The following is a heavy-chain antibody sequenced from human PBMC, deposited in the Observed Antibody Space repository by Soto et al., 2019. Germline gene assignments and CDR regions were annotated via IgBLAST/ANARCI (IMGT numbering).Heavy chain of an antibody. CDR1: GYTFTSYG. V-gene: IGHV1-18*01. CDR3: ARAGDYGDYAFTFDY. D-gene: IGHD4-17*01. J-gene: IGHJ4*02. CDR2: ISAYNGNT. Sequence: ASVKVSCKASGYTFTSYGTSWVRQAPGQGLEWMGWISAYNGNTNYAQKLQGRVTMTTDTSTSTAYMELRSLRSDDTAVYYCARAGDYGDYAFTFDYWGQGTLVTVSS.